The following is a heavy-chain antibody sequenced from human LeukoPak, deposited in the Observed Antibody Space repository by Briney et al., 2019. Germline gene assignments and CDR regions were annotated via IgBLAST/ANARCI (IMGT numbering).Heavy chain of an antibody. J-gene: IGHJ3*02. CDR3: ARDGSTTWGAFDI. V-gene: IGHV1-18*01. Sequence: ASVKVSCKASGGTFSSYAISWVRQAPGQGLEWMGWISPYSGNRNFAQKLQGRVTMATDTSTSTAYMELGSLRSDDTAVYYCARDGSTTWGAFDIWGQGTMVAVSS. CDR1: GGTFSSYA. CDR2: ISPYSGNR. D-gene: IGHD4-17*01.